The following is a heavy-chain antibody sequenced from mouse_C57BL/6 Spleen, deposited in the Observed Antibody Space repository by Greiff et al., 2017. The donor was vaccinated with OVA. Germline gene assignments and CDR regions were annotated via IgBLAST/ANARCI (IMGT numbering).Heavy chain of an antibody. Sequence: VQLKQSGPELVKPGASVKISCKASGYSFTGYYMNWVKQSPEKSLEWIGEINPSTGGTTYNQKFKAKATLTVDKSSSTAYMQLKSLTSEDSAVYYCARQTAQAGAMDYWGQGTSVTVSS. V-gene: IGHV1-42*01. D-gene: IGHD3-2*02. CDR1: GYSFTGYY. CDR2: INPSTGGT. CDR3: ARQTAQAGAMDY. J-gene: IGHJ4*01.